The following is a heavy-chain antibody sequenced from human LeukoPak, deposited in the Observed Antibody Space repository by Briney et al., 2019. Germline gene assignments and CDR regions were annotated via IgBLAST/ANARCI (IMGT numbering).Heavy chain of an antibody. J-gene: IGHJ4*02. CDR1: GRTVSSND. D-gene: IGHD6-19*01. Sequence: GGTLRLSCAASGRTVSSNDMHWLRQAPGKGLEWVSVLFCGGNTFYADSVKSRVTISRDNSKNTLYLQMNSLRAEDTAVYYCAKVWQWLALTHGGYFDYWGQGTLVTVSS. V-gene: IGHV3-66*02. CDR3: AKVWQWLALTHGGYFDY. CDR2: LFCGGNT.